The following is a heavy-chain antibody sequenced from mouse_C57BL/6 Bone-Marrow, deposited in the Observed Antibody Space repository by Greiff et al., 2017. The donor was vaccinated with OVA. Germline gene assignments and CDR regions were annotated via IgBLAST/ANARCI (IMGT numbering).Heavy chain of an antibody. V-gene: IGHV1-59*01. CDR1: GYTFTSYW. Sequence: QVQLQQPGAELVRPGTSVKLSCKASGYTFTSYWMHWVKQRPGQGLEWIGVIDPSDSYTNYNQKFKGKATLTVDTSSSTAYMQLSSLTSEDSAVYYCAREGLLRYSCYFDYWGQGTTLTVSS. CDR2: IDPSDSYT. CDR3: AREGLLRYSCYFDY. J-gene: IGHJ2*01. D-gene: IGHD1-1*01.